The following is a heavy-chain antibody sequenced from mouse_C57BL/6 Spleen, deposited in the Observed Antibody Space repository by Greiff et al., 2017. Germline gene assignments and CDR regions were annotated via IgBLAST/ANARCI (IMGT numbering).Heavy chain of an antibody. CDR3: AREGRYFDY. CDR1: GFSLTSYG. V-gene: IGHV2-2*01. J-gene: IGHJ2*01. Sequence: VKLVESGPGLVQPSQSLSITCTVSGFSLTSYGVHWVRQSPGKGLAWLGVIWGGGSTDYNAAFISRLSISKDKSKSQVFFKMNSLQADDTAIYYCAREGRYFDYWGQGTTLTVSS. CDR2: IWGGGST.